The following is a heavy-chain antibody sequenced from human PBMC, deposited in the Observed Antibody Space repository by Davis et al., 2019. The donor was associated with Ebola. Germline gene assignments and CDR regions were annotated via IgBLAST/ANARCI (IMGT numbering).Heavy chain of an antibody. V-gene: IGHV4-59*01. D-gene: IGHD1-1*01. J-gene: IGHJ4*02. CDR2: IYNNGRT. Sequence: SETLSLTCTVSGGSISSYYWSWIRQPPGKGLEWMGYIYNNGRTKDNPSLKSRVTISVDTSKNQFSLKLSSVTAADTAVYYCARLDAYWGQGTLVTVSS. CDR3: ARLDAY. CDR1: GGSISSYY.